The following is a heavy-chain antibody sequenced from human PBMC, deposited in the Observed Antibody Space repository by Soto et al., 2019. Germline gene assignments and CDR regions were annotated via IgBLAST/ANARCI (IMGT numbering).Heavy chain of an antibody. CDR2: IYPGDLDT. V-gene: IGHV5-51*01. CDR3: ARSIAVTGTYFSGLDV. J-gene: IGHJ6*02. Sequence: VQLVQSGAEVREPGESLKISCKGSGYSFSSFWVAWVRQTPGKGLEWLGIIYPGDLDTRYTSSFQGHVIISADKSSSTVYLQWSSLKASDTAMYYCARSIAVTGTYFSGLDVWGQGPPVTVSS. D-gene: IGHD6-19*01. CDR1: GYSFSSFW.